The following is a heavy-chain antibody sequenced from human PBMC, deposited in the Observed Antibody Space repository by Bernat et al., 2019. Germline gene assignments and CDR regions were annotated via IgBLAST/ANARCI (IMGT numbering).Heavy chain of an antibody. CDR2: IRSKAYGGTT. V-gene: IGHV3-49*04. CDR1: GFTFGDYA. D-gene: IGHD4-17*01. Sequence: EVQLVESGGGLVQPGRSLRLSCTASGFTFGDYAMSWVRQAPGKGLEWVGFIRSKAYGGTTESAASVKGRFTISRDDSKSIADLQMNSLKTEDTAVYYCTRDPMTTVTGYYYYYYMDVWGKGTTVTVSS. CDR3: TRDPMTTVTGYYYYYYMDV. J-gene: IGHJ6*03.